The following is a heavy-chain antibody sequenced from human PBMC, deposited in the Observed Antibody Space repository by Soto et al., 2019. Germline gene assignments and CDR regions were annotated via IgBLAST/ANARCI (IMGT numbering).Heavy chain of an antibody. D-gene: IGHD1-26*01. J-gene: IGHJ4*02. V-gene: IGHV1-18*04. CDR1: GYTFNRHG. Sequence: QVHLVQSGGEVKKPGASVKVSCKASGYTFNRHGITWVRQAPGQGLEWMGWISGYNGDINYEQKFQGRVTLSSDTLTSTVYLELKSLRFEDTAVYYCARVRIVGAREIDFWGQGTLVTVSS. CDR2: ISGYNGDI. CDR3: ARVRIVGAREIDF.